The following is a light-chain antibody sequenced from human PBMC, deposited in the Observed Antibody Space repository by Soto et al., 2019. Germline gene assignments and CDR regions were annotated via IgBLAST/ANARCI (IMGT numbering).Light chain of an antibody. V-gene: IGKV1-39*01. J-gene: IGKJ4*01. CDR1: QSISSY. Sequence: DIQMTQSPSSLSASVGDRVTITCRASQSISSYLNWYQQKPGKVPKLLIYAASSLQSGVPSRFSGSGSGTDFTLTISSLQPEDFAIYYCQQSYSTPGPLSFGGGTKVEIK. CDR3: QQSYSTPGPLS. CDR2: AAS.